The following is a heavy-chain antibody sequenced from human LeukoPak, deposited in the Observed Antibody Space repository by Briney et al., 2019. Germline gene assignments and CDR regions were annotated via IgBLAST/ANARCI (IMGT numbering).Heavy chain of an antibody. CDR2: IYPGDSDT. J-gene: IGHJ5*02. Sequence: GESLKISCKGSGYSFTSYWIGWVRQMPGKGLEWMGIIYPGDSDTRYSPSFQGQVTISADKSISTAYLQWSSQKASDTAMYYCARHYDILTGYYDNWFDPWGQGTLVTVSS. CDR3: ARHYDILTGYYDNWFDP. CDR1: GYSFTSYW. D-gene: IGHD3-9*01. V-gene: IGHV5-51*01.